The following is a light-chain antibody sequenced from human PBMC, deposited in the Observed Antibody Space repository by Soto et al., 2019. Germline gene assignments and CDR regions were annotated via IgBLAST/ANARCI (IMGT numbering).Light chain of an antibody. CDR1: QDITNF. CDR3: QQFNSRPYS. V-gene: IGKV1-33*01. Sequence: DLQMTQSPSSLSASVGDRVTISCQSSQDITNFLIWYQQKPGKAPKLLIYDASNLESGVPSRFSGSGSVTDFFFTISSLQPEDSATYYCQQFNSRPYSFGQGTKLEIK. J-gene: IGKJ2*03. CDR2: DAS.